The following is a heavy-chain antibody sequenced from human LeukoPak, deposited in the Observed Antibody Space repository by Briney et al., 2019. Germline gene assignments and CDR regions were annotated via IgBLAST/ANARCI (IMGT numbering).Heavy chain of an antibody. D-gene: IGHD3-22*01. CDR1: GFTFSNAW. J-gene: IGHJ6*02. CDR2: IKSKTDGGTT. CDR3: TTGPDYYDSSGYYSLVYYYYGMDV. V-gene: IGHV3-15*01. Sequence: GGSLRLSCAASGFTFSNAWMSWVRQAPGKGQEWVGRIKSKTDGGTTDYAAPVKGRFTISRDDSKNTLYLQMNSLKTEDTAVYYCTTGPDYYDSSGYYSLVYYYYGMDVWGQGTTVTVSS.